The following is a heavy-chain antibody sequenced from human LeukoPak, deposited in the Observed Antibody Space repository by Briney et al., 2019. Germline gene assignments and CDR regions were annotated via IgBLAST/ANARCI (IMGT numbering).Heavy chain of an antibody. Sequence: GGSLRLSCAASGFTFDDYAMHWVRQAPGKGLEWVSAISGSGSSTYYADSVKGRFTISRDNSKNTLFLQMNSLRAEDTAVYYCAKGYCSSSSCYSYAFDIWGQGTVVTVSS. CDR2: ISGSGSST. J-gene: IGHJ3*02. CDR3: AKGYCSSSSCYSYAFDI. CDR1: GFTFDDYA. V-gene: IGHV3-23*01. D-gene: IGHD2-2*01.